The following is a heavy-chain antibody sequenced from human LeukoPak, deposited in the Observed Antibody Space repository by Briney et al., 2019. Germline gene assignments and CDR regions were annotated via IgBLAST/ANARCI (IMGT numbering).Heavy chain of an antibody. CDR2: ISYDGSNK. CDR3: AKPYQYSSSWYGDY. CDR1: GFTFSSYG. V-gene: IGHV3-30*18. J-gene: IGHJ4*02. Sequence: PRGSLRLSCAASGFTFSSYGMHWVRQAPGKGLEWVAVISYDGSNKYYADSVKGRFTISRDNSKNTLYLQMNSLRAEDTAVYYCAKPYQYSSSWYGDYWGQGTLVTVSS. D-gene: IGHD6-13*01.